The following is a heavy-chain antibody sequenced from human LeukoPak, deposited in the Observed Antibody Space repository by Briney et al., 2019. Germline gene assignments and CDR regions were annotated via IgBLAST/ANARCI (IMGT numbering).Heavy chain of an antibody. J-gene: IGHJ5*02. D-gene: IGHD5-12*01. Sequence: PSETLSLTCTVSGGSISSSSYYWGWIRQPPGKGLEWIGSIYYSGSAYYNPSLRSRVTVSVDTSKNQFSLKLSSVTAADTAVYYCASWDSGYKDINWFDPWGQGTLVTVSS. CDR1: GGSISSSSYY. CDR3: ASWDSGYKDINWFDP. CDR2: IYYSGSA. V-gene: IGHV4-39*01.